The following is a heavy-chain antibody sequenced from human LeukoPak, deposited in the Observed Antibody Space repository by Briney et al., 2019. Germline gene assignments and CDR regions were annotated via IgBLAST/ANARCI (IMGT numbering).Heavy chain of an antibody. V-gene: IGHV3-7*01. J-gene: IGHJ4*02. D-gene: IGHD3-22*01. CDR2: INQDGSEK. Sequence: GGSLRLSCAASQFTFSSHWMSWFRQAPGKGLEWMANINQDGSEKYYVDSVKGRFTISRDNTKSSLFLQMNTLRPEDTAVYYCARDPTYYDRSGYDYWGQGTVVTVSS. CDR3: ARDPTYYDRSGYDY. CDR1: QFTFSSHW.